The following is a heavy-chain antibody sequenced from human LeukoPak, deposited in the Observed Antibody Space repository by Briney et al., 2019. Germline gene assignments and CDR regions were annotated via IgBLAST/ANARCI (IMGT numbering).Heavy chain of an antibody. Sequence: GASVKVSCKASGYTFTGYYMHWVRQAPGQGLEWMGWINPNSGGTNYAQKFQGRVTMTRDTSISTAYMDLSSLRSDDTAVYYCARDSHLQNYYDSSGYFDAFDIWGQGTMVTVSS. CDR1: GYTFTGYY. V-gene: IGHV1-2*02. CDR3: ARDSHLQNYYDSSGYFDAFDI. J-gene: IGHJ3*02. CDR2: INPNSGGT. D-gene: IGHD3-22*01.